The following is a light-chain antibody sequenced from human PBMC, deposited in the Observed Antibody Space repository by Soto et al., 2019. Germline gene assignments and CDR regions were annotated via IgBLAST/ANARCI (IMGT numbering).Light chain of an antibody. CDR1: SGHSSNA. V-gene: IGLV4-69*01. CDR3: QTWGTGIPVV. Sequence: QPVLTQSPSASASLGASVKLTCTLSSGHSSNAIAWHQQKPEKGPRYLMNVNSDGSHIKGDGIPDRFSGSSSGAERYLTISSLQSEDEADYYCQTWGTGIPVVFGGGTKLTVL. CDR2: VNSDGSH. J-gene: IGLJ7*01.